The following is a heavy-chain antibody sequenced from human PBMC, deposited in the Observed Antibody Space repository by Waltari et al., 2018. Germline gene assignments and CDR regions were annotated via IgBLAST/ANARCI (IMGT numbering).Heavy chain of an antibody. CDR3: ATVIAAAGPEIQN. Sequence: EVQLVQSGAEVKKPGATVKISCKVSGYPFTAYYMPWLQQAPGKGLEWMGLVDPEDGETIYAEKFQGRVTITADTSTDTAYMELSSLRSEDTAVYYCATVIAAAGPEIQNWGQGTLVTVSS. CDR1: GYPFTAYY. D-gene: IGHD6-13*01. V-gene: IGHV1-69-2*01. J-gene: IGHJ1*01. CDR2: VDPEDGET.